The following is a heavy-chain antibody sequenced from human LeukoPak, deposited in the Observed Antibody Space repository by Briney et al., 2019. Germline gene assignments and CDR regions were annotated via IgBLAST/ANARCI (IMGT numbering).Heavy chain of an antibody. D-gene: IGHD6-13*01. Sequence: SETLSLTCTVSGGSISSYYWSWIRQPPGKGLEWIGYIYYSGSTNYNPSLKSRVTISVDTSKNQFPLKLSSVTAADTAVYYCARVTVAAAAGGFDYWGQGTLVTVSS. J-gene: IGHJ4*02. CDR2: IYYSGST. CDR1: GGSISSYY. CDR3: ARVTVAAAAGGFDY. V-gene: IGHV4-59*01.